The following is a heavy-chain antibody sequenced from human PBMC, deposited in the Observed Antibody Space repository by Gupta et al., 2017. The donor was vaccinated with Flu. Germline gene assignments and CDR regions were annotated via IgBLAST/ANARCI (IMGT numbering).Heavy chain of an antibody. Sequence: VQSGPEVRKPGSSVKVSCKASGGTFYNYGISWLRQAPGQGPEWMGAIIPIFGTVNYARKFLGRVTITADKSAGTAYMELNSLRPEDTAIYYCAREFYRSGSYSWYFDLWGRGALVAVSS. V-gene: IGHV1-69*06. CDR3: AREFYRSGSYSWYFDL. J-gene: IGHJ2*01. CDR2: IIPIFGTV. CDR1: GGTFYNYG. D-gene: IGHD3-10*01.